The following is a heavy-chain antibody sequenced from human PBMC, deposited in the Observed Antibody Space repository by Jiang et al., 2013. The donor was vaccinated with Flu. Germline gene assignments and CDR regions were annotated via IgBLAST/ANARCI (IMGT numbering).Heavy chain of an antibody. CDR3: ARGKPHYYAMDV. J-gene: IGHJ6*02. Sequence: SQTLSLTCAISGDSVSGNNAAWNWIRQSPSRGLEWLGRTYYMSKWYNDYAASLRSRITINPDTSKNQFSLQLNSVTPEDTAVYYCARGKPHYYAMDVWGQGTTVTVSS. CDR2: TYYMSKWYN. CDR1: GDSVSGNNAA. V-gene: IGHV6-1*01.